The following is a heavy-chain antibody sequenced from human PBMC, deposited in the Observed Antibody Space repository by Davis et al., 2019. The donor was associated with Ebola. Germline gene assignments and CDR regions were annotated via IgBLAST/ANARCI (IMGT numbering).Heavy chain of an antibody. Sequence: SVKVSCKASGYTFSHYYMHWVRQAPGQGLEWMGGIIPIFGTANYPQKFQGRVTITADESTSTAYMELSSLRSEDTAVYYCARSEGTYYYYGMDVWGKGTTVTVSS. V-gene: IGHV1-69*13. J-gene: IGHJ6*04. CDR1: GYTFSHYY. CDR2: IIPIFGTA. CDR3: ARSEGTYYYYGMDV. D-gene: IGHD1-1*01.